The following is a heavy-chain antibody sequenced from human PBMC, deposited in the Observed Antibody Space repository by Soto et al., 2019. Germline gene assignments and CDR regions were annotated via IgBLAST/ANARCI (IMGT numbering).Heavy chain of an antibody. J-gene: IGHJ6*03. D-gene: IGHD2-2*01. CDR1: GGSFSGYY. CDR2: INHSGST. CDR3: ARRGLEYYYYYYYMDV. Sequence: SETLSLTCAVYGGSFSGYYWSWIRQPPGKGLEWIGEINHSGSTNYNPSLKSRVTISVDTSKNQFSLKLSSVTAADAAVYYCARRGLEYYYYYYYMDVWGKGTTVTVSS. V-gene: IGHV4-34*01.